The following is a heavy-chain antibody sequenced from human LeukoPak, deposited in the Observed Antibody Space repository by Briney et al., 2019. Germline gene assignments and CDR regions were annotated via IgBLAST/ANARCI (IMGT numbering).Heavy chain of an antibody. CDR2: INPHSGGT. CDR3: AGDGPSMVRAVIPFDI. CDR1: GYAFTDYY. Sequence: ASVKVSCKTSGYAFTDYYMHWVRQAPGQGLEWMGWINPHSGGTYYAQKLQGRVTMTRDSSTSTAYMELSNLRSDDTAVYYCAGDGPSMVRAVIPFDIWGQGTMVTVSS. J-gene: IGHJ3*02. D-gene: IGHD3-10*01. V-gene: IGHV1-2*02.